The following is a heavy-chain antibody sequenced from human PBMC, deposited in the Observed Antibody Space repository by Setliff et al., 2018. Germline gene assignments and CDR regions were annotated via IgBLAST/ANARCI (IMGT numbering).Heavy chain of an antibody. CDR3: ARGLHSGTYWGTRPLGLDY. CDR1: GGSMIGYY. D-gene: IGHD1-26*01. CDR2: SVDGST. J-gene: IGHJ4*02. V-gene: IGHV4-59*08. Sequence: ETLSLTCSVAGGSMIGYYWRWVRQAPGKELEWIGYSVDGSTNYNPSLKSRVTISVDTSKNQFTLKLTSVTAADSAVYYCARGLHSGTYWGTRPLGLDYWGQGTQVTVSS.